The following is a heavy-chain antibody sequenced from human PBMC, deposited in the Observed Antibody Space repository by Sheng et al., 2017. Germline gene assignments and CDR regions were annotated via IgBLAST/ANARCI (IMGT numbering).Heavy chain of an antibody. V-gene: IGHV1-18*01. CDR2: VSGFNGVT. D-gene: IGHD3-9*01. Sequence: QAQLVQSGSEVRESGASLKLSCKASGYDFRTYGLSWVRQAPGQGLEWMGRVSGFNGVTYYSQKFQDRVSMTTDVSTATSFLELRSLTIHDTAVYYCVKDWDSQGLSPSLQVVYYYYYGMDVWDQGP. CDR3: VKDWDSQGLSPSLQVVYYYYYGMDV. CDR1: GYDFRTYG. J-gene: IGHJ6*02.